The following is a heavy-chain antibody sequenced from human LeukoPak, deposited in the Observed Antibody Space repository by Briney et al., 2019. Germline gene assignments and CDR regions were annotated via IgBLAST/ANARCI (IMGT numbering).Heavy chain of an antibody. CDR3: AKDLGYGDYFDY. J-gene: IGHJ4*02. Sequence: GGSLRLSCAASGFSFSSYAMSWVRQAPGKGLEWVSAISGSGGSTYYADSVKGRFTISRDNSKNTLYLQMNSLRAEDTAVYYCAKDLGYGDYFDYWGQGTLVTVSS. D-gene: IGHD4-17*01. CDR1: GFSFSSYA. CDR2: ISGSGGST. V-gene: IGHV3-23*01.